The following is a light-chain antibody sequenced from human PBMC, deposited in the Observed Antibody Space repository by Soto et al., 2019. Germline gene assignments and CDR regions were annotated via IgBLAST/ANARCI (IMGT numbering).Light chain of an antibody. CDR3: LQDNIYPRT. Sequence: AIQMTQSPSSLSASVGDRITITCRASQGIRNELGWYQQKPGKAPKVLISAAPSLQSGVPSRFSGSGSGTDFTLTISSLQPEDSATYYCLQDNIYPRTFGQGTRVEVK. J-gene: IGKJ1*01. CDR2: AAP. CDR1: QGIRNE. V-gene: IGKV1-6*01.